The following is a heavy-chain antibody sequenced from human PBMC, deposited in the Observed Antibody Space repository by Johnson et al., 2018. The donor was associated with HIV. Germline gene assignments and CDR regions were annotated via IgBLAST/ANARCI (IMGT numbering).Heavy chain of an antibody. CDR3: AKDKEYSSSPGAFDI. J-gene: IGHJ3*02. CDR2: IWYDGSKK. CDR1: GFTFSNYG. V-gene: IGHV3-33*06. Sequence: HVQLVESGGGVVQPGRSLRLSCAASGFTFSNYGMHWVRQAPGKGLEWVAVIWYDGSKKYYADSVKGRFTISRDNSKNTLYLQMNSLRAEDTAVYYCAKDKEYSSSPGAFDIWGQGTMVTVSS. D-gene: IGHD6-6*01.